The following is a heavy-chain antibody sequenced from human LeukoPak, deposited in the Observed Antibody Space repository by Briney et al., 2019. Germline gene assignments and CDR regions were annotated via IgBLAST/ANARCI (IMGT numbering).Heavy chain of an antibody. CDR1: GFTFSNAW. J-gene: IGHJ3*02. CDR3: TTDLWGYYDYVWGSYRYTTTDAFDI. Sequence: GGSLRLSCAASGFTFSNAWMSWVRRAPGKGLEWVGRIKSKTDGGTTDYAAPVKGRFTISRDDSKNTLYLQMNSLKTEDTAVYYCTTDLWGYYDYVWGSYRYTTTDAFDIWGQGTMVTVSS. V-gene: IGHV3-15*01. CDR2: IKSKTDGGTT. D-gene: IGHD3-16*02.